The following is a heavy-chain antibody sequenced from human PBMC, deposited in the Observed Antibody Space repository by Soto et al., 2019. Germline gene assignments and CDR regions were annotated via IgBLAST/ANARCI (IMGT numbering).Heavy chain of an antibody. CDR3: ARALATRYSSSFDY. J-gene: IGHJ4*02. V-gene: IGHV3-30*04. CDR2: ISYDGSNK. CDR1: GFTFSSYA. D-gene: IGHD6-6*01. Sequence: GGSLRLSCAASGFTFSSYAMHWVRQAPGKGLEWVAVISYDGSNKYYADSVKGRFTISRDNSENTLYLQMNSLRADDTAMYYCARALATRYSSSFDYWGQGTLVTVSS.